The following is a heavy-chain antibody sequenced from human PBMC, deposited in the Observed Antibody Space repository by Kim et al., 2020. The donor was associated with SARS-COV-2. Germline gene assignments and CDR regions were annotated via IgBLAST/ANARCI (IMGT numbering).Heavy chain of an antibody. CDR3: TKGYCTGGYCRNAFDI. Sequence: SLRLSCAASGFTFDDYAMHWVRQAPGKGLEWVSGISWNSGDIGYADSVKGRFTISRDNAQNSLYLQMNSLRAEDTALYYCTKGYCTGGYCRNAFDIWG. D-gene: IGHD2-8*02. V-gene: IGHV3-9*01. CDR2: ISWNSGDI. J-gene: IGHJ3*02. CDR1: GFTFDDYA.